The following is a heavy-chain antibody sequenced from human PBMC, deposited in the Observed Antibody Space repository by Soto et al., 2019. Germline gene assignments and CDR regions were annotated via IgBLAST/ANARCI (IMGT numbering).Heavy chain of an antibody. CDR1: GYTFTGYY. J-gene: IGHJ5*02. Sequence: ASVKVACKASGYTFTGYYMHWVRQAPGQGLEWMGWINPNSGGTNYAQKFQGWVTMTRDTSISTAYMELSRLRSDDTAVYYCARVLAVAGTYWCDPWGQGTLVTVSS. CDR3: ARVLAVAGTYWCDP. V-gene: IGHV1-2*04. D-gene: IGHD6-19*01. CDR2: INPNSGGT.